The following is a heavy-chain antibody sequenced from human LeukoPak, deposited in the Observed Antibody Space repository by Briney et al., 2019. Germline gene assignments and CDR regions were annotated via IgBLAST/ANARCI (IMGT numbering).Heavy chain of an antibody. CDR1: GYTFTSYD. D-gene: IGHD6-13*01. Sequence: GASVKVSCKASGYTFTSYDINWVRQATGQGPEWMGWMNPNSGNTGYAQKFQGRVTMTEDTSTDTAYMGLSSLRSEDTAVYYCATLLGYSNSPWGQGTLVTVSS. CDR2: MNPNSGNT. CDR3: ATLLGYSNSP. J-gene: IGHJ5*02. V-gene: IGHV1-8*01.